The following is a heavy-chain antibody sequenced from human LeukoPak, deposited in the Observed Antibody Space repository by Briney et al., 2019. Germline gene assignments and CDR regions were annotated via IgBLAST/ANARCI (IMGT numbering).Heavy chain of an antibody. V-gene: IGHV3-23*01. J-gene: IGHJ4*02. CDR1: GITLSNYG. Sequence: GGSLRLSCAVSGITLSNYGMSWVRQAPGKGLEWVAGISGSGGGTVYADSVKGRFTISRDNPKNTLYLQMNTLRAEDTAVYFCAKRGVVIRVVLVGFHKEAYYFDSWGQGALVTVSS. CDR2: ISGSGGGT. CDR3: AKRGVVIRVVLVGFHKEAYYFDS. D-gene: IGHD3-10*01.